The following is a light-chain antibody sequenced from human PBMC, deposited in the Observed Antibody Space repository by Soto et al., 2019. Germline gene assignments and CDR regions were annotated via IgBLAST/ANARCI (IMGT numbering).Light chain of an antibody. J-gene: IGLJ2*01. CDR1: SSDVGGYNY. CDR2: EVS. V-gene: IGLV2-8*01. CDR3: SSYAGSNNV. Sequence: QSALTQPPSASGSPGQSVTISCTGTSSDVGGYNYVSWYQQHPGKAPKLMIYEVSKRPSGVPDRFSGSKSGNTASLTVSGLQAEDEADYYCSSYAGSNNVFGGGTKHTVL.